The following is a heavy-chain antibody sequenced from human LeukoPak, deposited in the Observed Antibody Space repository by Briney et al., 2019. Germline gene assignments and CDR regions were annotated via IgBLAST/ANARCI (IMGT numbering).Heavy chain of an antibody. J-gene: IGHJ4*02. V-gene: IGHV3-33*01. CDR3: AREKGHCPDY. D-gene: IGHD2-21*02. CDR1: GFTFSNYG. Sequence: GGSLRLSCAASGFTFSNYGMHWVRQAPGKGLEWVAIIWYDGSDKYYADSVKGRFTISRDSSKNTLYLQMNSLRAEDTAVYYCAREKGHCPDYWGQGTLVTVSS. CDR2: IWYDGSDK.